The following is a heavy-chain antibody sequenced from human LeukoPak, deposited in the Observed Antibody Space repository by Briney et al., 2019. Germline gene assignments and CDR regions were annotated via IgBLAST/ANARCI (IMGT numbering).Heavy chain of an antibody. CDR3: ARDMQQWLVDSGLVADY. J-gene: IGHJ4*02. CDR2: ISSSSSYI. CDR1: GFTFSSYS. V-gene: IGHV3-21*01. D-gene: IGHD6-19*01. Sequence: GGSLRLSCAASGFTFSSYSMNWVRQAPGKGLEWVSSISSSSSYIYSADSVKGRFTISRDNAKKSLYLQMNSLRAEDTAVYYCARDMQQWLVDSGLVADYWGQGTLVTVSS.